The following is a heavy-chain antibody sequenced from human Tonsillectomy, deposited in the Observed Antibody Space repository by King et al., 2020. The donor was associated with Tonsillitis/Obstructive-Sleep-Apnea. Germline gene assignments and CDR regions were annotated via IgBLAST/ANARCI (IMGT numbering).Heavy chain of an antibody. D-gene: IGHD2-2*01. CDR1: GGSISSYY. Sequence: VPLQESGPGLVKPSETLSLTCTVSGGSISSYYWSWIRQPPGKGLEWIGYIYYSGSTNYNPSLKSRVTISVDTSKNQFSLKLSSVTAADTAVYYCARVGDIVVVPAASNYYMDVWGKGTTVTVSS. CDR3: ARVGDIVVVPAASNYYMDV. V-gene: IGHV4-59*01. CDR2: IYYSGST. J-gene: IGHJ6*03.